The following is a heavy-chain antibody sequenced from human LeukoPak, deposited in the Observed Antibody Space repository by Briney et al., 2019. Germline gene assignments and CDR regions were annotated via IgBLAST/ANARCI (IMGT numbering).Heavy chain of an antibody. Sequence: ASVKVSCKASGYTFTSYAMHWVRQAPGQRLEWMGWINAGNGNTKYSQKFQGRVTITRDTSASTAYMELSSLRSEDTAVYYCARDLRGYSYYYGMDVWGQGTTVTVSS. CDR1: GYTFTSYA. V-gene: IGHV1-3*01. J-gene: IGHJ6*02. CDR3: ARDLRGYSYYYGMDV. CDR2: INAGNGNT. D-gene: IGHD5-12*01.